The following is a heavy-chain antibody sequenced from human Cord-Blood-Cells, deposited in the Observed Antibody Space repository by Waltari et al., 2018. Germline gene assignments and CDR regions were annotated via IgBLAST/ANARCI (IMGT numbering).Heavy chain of an antibody. Sequence: EVQLVESGGGLVQPGGALRLSCAAFGFPCRSYWLRLVSQASGKGLEWVANIKQDGSEKYYVDSVKGRFTISRDNAKNSLYLQMNSLRAEDTAVYYCATHPWELPPILVAFDIWGQGTMVTVSS. D-gene: IGHD1-26*01. CDR3: ATHPWELPPILVAFDI. CDR2: IKQDGSEK. CDR1: GFPCRSYW. V-gene: IGHV3-7*01. J-gene: IGHJ3*02.